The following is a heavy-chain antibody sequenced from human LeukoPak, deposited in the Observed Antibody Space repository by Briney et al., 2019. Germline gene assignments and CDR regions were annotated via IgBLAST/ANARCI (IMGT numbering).Heavy chain of an antibody. CDR2: ISYRGGT. Sequence: SQTLSLTCTVSGGSISSGTYYWNWIRQPPGKGLEWIGYISYRGGTYYNPSLKSRVTISQDTSKNQFTLNLSSVTAADTAVYYCARDGREQPDYWGQGTLVTVSS. D-gene: IGHD1/OR15-1a*01. CDR1: GGSISSGTYY. J-gene: IGHJ4*02. V-gene: IGHV4-30-4*08. CDR3: ARDGREQPDY.